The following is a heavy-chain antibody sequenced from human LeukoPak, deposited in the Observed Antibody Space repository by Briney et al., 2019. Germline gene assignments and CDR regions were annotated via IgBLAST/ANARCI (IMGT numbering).Heavy chain of an antibody. CDR3: ASPSWGEHSSPYFDS. V-gene: IGHV1-69*13. Sequence: SVKVSCKASGGTFSSYAFNWVRQAPGQGLEWMGVIIPIFGTANYAQKFQGRVTITADESTSTAYMELSSLRSEDTAVYYCASPSWGEHSSPYFDSWGQGTLVTVSS. J-gene: IGHJ4*02. D-gene: IGHD6-6*01. CDR2: IIPIFGTA. CDR1: GGTFSSYA.